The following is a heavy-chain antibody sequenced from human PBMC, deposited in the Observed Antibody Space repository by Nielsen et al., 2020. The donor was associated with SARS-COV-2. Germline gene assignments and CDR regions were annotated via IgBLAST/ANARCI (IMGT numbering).Heavy chain of an antibody. V-gene: IGHV4-39*07. CDR2: IYYSGTT. CDR3: ARDSWHSGGMDV. J-gene: IGHJ6*02. CDR1: GGSISSKGYY. Sequence: GSLRLSCTVSGGSISSKGYYWSWISQPPGKGLEWIATIYYSGTTYYNPSLKSRVTISVDTSKNQFSLKLTSVPAADTAVYYCARDSWHSGGMDVWGQGTTVTVSS. D-gene: IGHD2-21*01.